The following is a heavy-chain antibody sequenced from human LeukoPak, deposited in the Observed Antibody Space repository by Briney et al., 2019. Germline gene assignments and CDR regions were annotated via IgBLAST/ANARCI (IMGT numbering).Heavy chain of an antibody. V-gene: IGHV3-33*06. CDR3: AKDLLRWTQWLAGYYFDY. J-gene: IGHJ4*02. CDR2: IWYDGSNK. CDR1: GFTFSSYG. D-gene: IGHD6-19*01. Sequence: PGGSLRLSCAASGFTFSSYGMHWVRQAPGKGLEWVAVIWYDGSNKYYADSVKGRFTISRDNSKNTLYLKMNSLRAEDTAVYYCAKDLLRWTQWLAGYYFDYWGQGTLVTVSS.